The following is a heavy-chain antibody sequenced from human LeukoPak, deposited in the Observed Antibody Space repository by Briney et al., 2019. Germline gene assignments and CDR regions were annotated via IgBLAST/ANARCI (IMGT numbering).Heavy chain of an antibody. CDR3: ARDRHLDYEGFDY. CDR2: IYISGST. V-gene: IGHV4-61*02. Sequence: SETLSLTCTVSGGSLSSVSYYWSWIRQPAGKGLEWTGRIYISGSTNYNPSLKSRVTISVDTSKNQFSLKLSSVTAADTAVYYCARDRHLDYEGFDYWGQGTLVTVSS. J-gene: IGHJ4*02. D-gene: IGHD4-17*01. CDR1: GGSLSSVSYY.